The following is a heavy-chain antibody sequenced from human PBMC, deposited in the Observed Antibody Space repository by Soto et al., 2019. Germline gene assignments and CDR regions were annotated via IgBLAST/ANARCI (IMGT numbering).Heavy chain of an antibody. Sequence: GASVKVSCKASGYTFTGYYMHWVRQAPGQGLEWMGWINPNSGGTNYAQKFQGWVTMTRDTSISTAYMELSRLRSDDTAVYYCARSTYYYDSSGYSYWGQGTLVTVSS. CDR3: ARSTYYYDSSGYSY. CDR2: INPNSGGT. J-gene: IGHJ4*02. V-gene: IGHV1-2*04. D-gene: IGHD3-22*01. CDR1: GYTFTGYY.